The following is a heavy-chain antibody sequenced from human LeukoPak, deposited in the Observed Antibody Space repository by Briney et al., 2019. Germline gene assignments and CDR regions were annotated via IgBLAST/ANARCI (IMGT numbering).Heavy chain of an antibody. V-gene: IGHV1-69*05. J-gene: IGHJ6*03. CDR1: GGTFSSYA. CDR3: ARDQGWNYEGLSYYYYMDV. Sequence: SVKVSCKASGGTFSSYAISWVRQAPRQGLEWMGGIIPIFGTANYAQKFQGRVTITTDESTSTAYMELSSLRSEDTAVYYCARDQGWNYEGLSYYYYMDVWGKGTTVTVSS. D-gene: IGHD1-7*01. CDR2: IIPIFGTA.